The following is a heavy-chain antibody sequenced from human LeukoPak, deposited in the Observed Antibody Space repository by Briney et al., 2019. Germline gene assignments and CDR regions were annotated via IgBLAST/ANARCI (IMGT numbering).Heavy chain of an antibody. CDR1: GGSISSYY. CDR3: ARTSITGPLYFDY. Sequence: SETLSLTCTVSGGSISSYYWSWIRQPPGKGLEWIGYIHYSGSTNYNPSLKSRVTMSVDTSKNQFSLKLSSVTAADTAVYYCARTSITGPLYFDYWGQGTLVTVSS. V-gene: IGHV4-59*01. CDR2: IHYSGST. J-gene: IGHJ4*02. D-gene: IGHD1-14*01.